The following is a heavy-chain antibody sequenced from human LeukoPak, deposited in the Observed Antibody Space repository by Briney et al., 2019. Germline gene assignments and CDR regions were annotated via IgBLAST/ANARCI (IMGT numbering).Heavy chain of an antibody. V-gene: IGHV1-46*01. CDR2: INPGGGST. Sequence: ASVKVSCKASGYTLSSCYMHWVRQVPGQGLEWMGIINPGGGSTSYAQKFQGRVTMTRDTSTSTVYMELRSLRSEDTAVYYCARDVVMAATPGYFDYWGQGTLVTVSS. J-gene: IGHJ4*02. D-gene: IGHD2-15*01. CDR3: ARDVVMAATPGYFDY. CDR1: GYTLSSCY.